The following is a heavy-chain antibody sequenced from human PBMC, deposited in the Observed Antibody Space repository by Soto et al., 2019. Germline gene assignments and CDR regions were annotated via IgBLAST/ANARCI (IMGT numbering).Heavy chain of an antibody. J-gene: IGHJ4*02. CDR1: GFTFTNYA. D-gene: IGHD6-13*01. Sequence: EVQLLESGGDLVQPGGSLRLSCAASGFTFTNYAMTWVRQAPGKGLEWVSTNSGGGSITYYADSLKGRFTISRDNSKNTLYLQINSLRAEDTAVYYCAKTIRGGYSSSWYYFDYWGQGTLVTVSS. V-gene: IGHV3-23*01. CDR3: AKTIRGGYSSSWYYFDY. CDR2: NSGGGSIT.